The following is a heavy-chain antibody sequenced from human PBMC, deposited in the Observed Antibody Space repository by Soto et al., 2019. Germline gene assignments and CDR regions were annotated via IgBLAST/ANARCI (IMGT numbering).Heavy chain of an antibody. J-gene: IGHJ4*02. D-gene: IGHD3-10*01. V-gene: IGHV3-23*01. CDR2: ISGSGSST. Sequence: EVQVLESGGDLVQPGGSLRLSCAASGFTFTSYAMSWVRQAPGRGLEWVSSISGSGSSTYYAESVKGRFTISRDNSESTLYLQMNSLRAEDTAVYYCATAGALWFGGPVDYWGQGTLVTVSS. CDR3: ATAGALWFGGPVDY. CDR1: GFTFTSYA.